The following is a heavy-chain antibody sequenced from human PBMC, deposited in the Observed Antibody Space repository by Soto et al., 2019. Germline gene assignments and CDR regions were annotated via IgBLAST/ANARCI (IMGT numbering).Heavy chain of an antibody. CDR3: AKSYGSGSLAPNWFDP. D-gene: IGHD3-10*01. V-gene: IGHV3-23*01. Sequence: QAGGSLRLSCATSGFTFTNYAMSWVRQAPGKGLEWVSLISSSGDNTYYADSVKGRFTISRDNSKNTLFLQINSLRLEDAAVYYCAKSYGSGSLAPNWFDPWGQGTLVTVSS. CDR2: ISSSGDNT. CDR1: GFTFTNYA. J-gene: IGHJ5*02.